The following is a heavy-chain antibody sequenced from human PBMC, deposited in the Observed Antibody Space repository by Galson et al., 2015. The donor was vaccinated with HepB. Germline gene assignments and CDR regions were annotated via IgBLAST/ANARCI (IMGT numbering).Heavy chain of an antibody. D-gene: IGHD1-1*01. CDR2: IIPILGIA. J-gene: IGHJ6*02. CDR1: GYSFTSYW. Sequence: QSGAEVKKPGESLRISCKGSGYSFTSYWISWVRQMPGKGLEWMGRIIPILGIANYAQKFQGRVTITADKSTSTAYMELSSLRSEDTAVYYCARESRRERRGMGVWGQGTTVTVSS. CDR3: ARESRRERRGMGV. V-gene: IGHV1-69*04.